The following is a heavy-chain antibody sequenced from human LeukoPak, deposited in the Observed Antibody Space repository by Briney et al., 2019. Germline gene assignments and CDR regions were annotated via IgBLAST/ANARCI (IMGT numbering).Heavy chain of an antibody. CDR2: ISYDGSNK. V-gene: IGHV3-30*04. J-gene: IGHJ1*01. Sequence: HAGGSLRLSCAASRFTFSSFAMHWVRQAPGKGLEWVAVISYDGSNKYYADSVKGRFTISRDNSKNTLYLQMNSLRDEDTAVYYCARDTYRQWLTQGGYFQHWGQGTLVTVSS. D-gene: IGHD6-19*01. CDR3: ARDTYRQWLTQGGYFQH. CDR1: RFTFSSFA.